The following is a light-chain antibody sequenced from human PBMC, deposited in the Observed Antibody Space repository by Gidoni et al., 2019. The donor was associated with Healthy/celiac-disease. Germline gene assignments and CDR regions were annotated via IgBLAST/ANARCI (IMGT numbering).Light chain of an antibody. CDR1: SSDVGSYNL. J-gene: IGLJ2*01. V-gene: IGLV2-23*01. Sequence: QSALTQPASASGSPGQSITISCTGTSSDVGSYNLVYWYQHHPGKAPKLMIYEGSKRPSGVSNRFSGSKSGNTASLTISGLQAEDEADYYCCSYAGSSTYVVFGGGTKLTVL. CDR2: EGS. CDR3: CSYAGSSTYVV.